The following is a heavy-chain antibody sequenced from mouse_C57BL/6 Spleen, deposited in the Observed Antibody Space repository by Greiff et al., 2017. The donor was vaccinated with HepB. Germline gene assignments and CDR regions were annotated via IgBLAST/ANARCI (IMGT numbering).Heavy chain of an antibody. CDR2: ISDGGSYT. V-gene: IGHV5-4*03. CDR1: GFTFSSYA. J-gene: IGHJ4*01. CDR3: ASPHAMDY. Sequence: DVMLVESGGGLVKPGGSLKLSCAASGFTFSSYAMSWVRQTPEKRLEWVATISDGGSYTYYPDNVKGRFTISRDNAKNNLYLQMSHLKSEDTAMYYCASPHAMDYWGQGTSVTVSS.